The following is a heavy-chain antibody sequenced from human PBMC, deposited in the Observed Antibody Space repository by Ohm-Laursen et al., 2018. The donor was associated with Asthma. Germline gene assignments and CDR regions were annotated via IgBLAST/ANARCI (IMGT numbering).Heavy chain of an antibody. CDR2: ITSYSSTT. CDR1: GFTFSSYS. J-gene: IGHJ4*02. V-gene: IGHV3-48*01. CDR3: ARFSSGWHFDH. Sequence: SLRLSCTASGFTFSSYSMNWVRQAPGKGLEWVSYITSYSSTTYYADSVKGRFTISRDNAKNSLYLQMNSLRADDTAVYYCARFSSGWHFDHWGQGTLVTVSS. D-gene: IGHD6-25*01.